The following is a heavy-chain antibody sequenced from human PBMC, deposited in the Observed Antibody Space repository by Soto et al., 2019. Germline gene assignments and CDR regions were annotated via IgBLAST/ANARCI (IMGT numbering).Heavy chain of an antibody. CDR3: ATPLPQSGSSFFSWFDP. CDR1: GYSFTRKW. J-gene: IGHJ5*02. Sequence: PRASRKIAWKSSGYSFTRKWIGWVLQMPGKDLEWMGRIDPTDSYTNYSPSFQGYVTISVDKSSSTAYVQWSSLKASDTAMYYCATPLPQSGSSFFSWFDPWGKGTLVTVSS. D-gene: IGHD1-26*01. CDR2: IDPTDSYT. V-gene: IGHV5-10-1*01.